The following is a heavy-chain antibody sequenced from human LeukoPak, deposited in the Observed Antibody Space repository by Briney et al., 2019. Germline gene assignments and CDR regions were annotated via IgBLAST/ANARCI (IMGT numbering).Heavy chain of an antibody. D-gene: IGHD1-26*01. J-gene: IGHJ3*02. CDR3: ARGEWELLRAFDI. V-gene: IGHV1-2*02. CDR2: INPNSGGT. CDR1: GYTFTGYY. Sequence: GASVEVSCKASGYTFTGYYMHWVRQAPGQGLEWMGWINPNSGGTNYAQKFQGRVTMTRDTSISTAYMELSRLRSDDTAVYYCARGEWELLRAFDIWGQGTMVTVSS.